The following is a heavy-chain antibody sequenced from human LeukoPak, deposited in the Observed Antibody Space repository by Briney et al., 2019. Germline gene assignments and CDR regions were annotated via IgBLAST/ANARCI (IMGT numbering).Heavy chain of an antibody. CDR2: INPSDGST. V-gene: IGHV1-46*01. Sequence: ASVKVSCKGSGYTLSNHAFSWVRQAPGQGLEWMGVINPSDGSTNYAQKYQDRVTMTRDTSTRTVYMQLSSLRSDDTAVYYCARDVAREFDYWGQGTLVTVSS. CDR3: ARDVAREFDY. CDR1: GYTLSNHA. J-gene: IGHJ4*02.